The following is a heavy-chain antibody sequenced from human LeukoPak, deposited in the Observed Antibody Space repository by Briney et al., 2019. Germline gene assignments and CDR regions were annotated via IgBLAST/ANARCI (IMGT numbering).Heavy chain of an antibody. CDR1: GFTVSSNY. CDR2: IYSGGST. V-gene: IGHV3-66*01. D-gene: IGHD3-22*01. CDR3: ARDQNYDSSGYDAFDI. Sequence: GGSLRLSCAASGFTVSSNYMSWVRQAPGKGLEWVSVIYSGGSTYYADSVKGRFTISRDNSKNTLYLQMNSLRAEDTAVYYCARDQNYDSSGYDAFDIWGQGTMVTVSS. J-gene: IGHJ3*02.